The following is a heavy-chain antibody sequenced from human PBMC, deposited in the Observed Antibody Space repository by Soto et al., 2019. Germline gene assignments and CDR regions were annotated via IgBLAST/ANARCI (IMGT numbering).Heavy chain of an antibody. J-gene: IGHJ5*02. CDR2: IYYSGST. CDR3: ARWWSRRRQRFDP. V-gene: IGHV4-31*03. Sequence: QVQLQESGPGLVKPSQTLSLTCTVSGGSISSGDYYWSWIRQHPGKGLEWIGYIYYSGSTYYNPYLKSRVTXAXDXXKNQFSPKLSSVTAADTAVYYCARWWSRRRQRFDPWGQGTLVTVSS. CDR1: GGSISSGDYY. D-gene: IGHD3-16*01.